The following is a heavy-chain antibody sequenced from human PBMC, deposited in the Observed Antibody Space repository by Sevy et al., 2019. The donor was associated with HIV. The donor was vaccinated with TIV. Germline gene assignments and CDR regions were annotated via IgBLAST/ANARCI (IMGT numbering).Heavy chain of an antibody. CDR3: AREETLRWYGEDY. CDR1: GFTFSNYW. CDR2: INTDGSTT. Sequence: GGYLRLSCAASGFTFSNYWMHWVRQAPGKGLVWVSRINTDGSTTIYADSVKGRFTISRDNAKNTLYLQMNSLRAEDTAVYYCAREETLRWYGEDYWGQGTLVSVSS. V-gene: IGHV3-74*01. J-gene: IGHJ4*02. D-gene: IGHD3-10*01.